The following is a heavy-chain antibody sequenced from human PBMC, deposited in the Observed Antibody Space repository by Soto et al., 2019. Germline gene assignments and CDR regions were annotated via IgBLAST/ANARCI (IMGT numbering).Heavy chain of an antibody. D-gene: IGHD1-26*01. CDR1: GGTFSSYA. Sequence: QVQLVQSGAEVKKPGSSVKVSCKASGGTFSSYAISWVRQAPGQGLEWMGGIIPIFGTANYAKKFQGRVTITADESTGTAHMDLGSLKSEETAVYYCARATDPGGYYYYDGMDVWGKGTAATVSS. CDR2: IIPIFGTA. V-gene: IGHV1-69*01. CDR3: ARATDPGGYYYYDGMDV. J-gene: IGHJ6*04.